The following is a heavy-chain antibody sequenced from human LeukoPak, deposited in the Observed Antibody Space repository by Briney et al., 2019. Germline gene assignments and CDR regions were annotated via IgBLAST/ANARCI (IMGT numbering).Heavy chain of an antibody. Sequence: PSETLSLTCTVSGGSISSYYWSWIRQPARKGLEWIGRIYTSGSTNYNPSLKSRVTMSVDTSKNQFSLKLSSVTAADTAVYYCARDESDSSGYYINYYYMDVWGKGTTVTVSS. J-gene: IGHJ6*03. CDR3: ARDESDSSGYYINYYYMDV. CDR1: GGSISSYY. D-gene: IGHD3-22*01. CDR2: IYTSGST. V-gene: IGHV4-4*07.